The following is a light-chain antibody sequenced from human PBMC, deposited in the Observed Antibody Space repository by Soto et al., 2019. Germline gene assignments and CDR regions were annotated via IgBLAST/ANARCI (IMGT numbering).Light chain of an antibody. Sequence: EIVMTQSPGTLSLSPGERATLSCRASQSISYYLAWYQQKPGQAPRLLIYDASNRATGIPARFSGSGSGTDFTLTISSLEPEDFAVYYCQQRSNWPPLTFGGGTKV. CDR1: QSISYY. CDR3: QQRSNWPPLT. V-gene: IGKV3-11*01. CDR2: DAS. J-gene: IGKJ4*01.